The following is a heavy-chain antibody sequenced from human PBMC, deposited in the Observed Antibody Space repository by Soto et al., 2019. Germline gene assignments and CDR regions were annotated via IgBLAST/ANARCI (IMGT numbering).Heavy chain of an antibody. Sequence: GGSLRLSCAASGFTFSSYGMHWVRQAPGKGLEWVAVIWYDGSNKYYADSVKGRFTISRDNSKNTLYLQMNSLRAEDTAVYYCAREEWPAAKGFDYWGQGTLVSVSS. CDR2: IWYDGSNK. CDR1: GFTFSSYG. J-gene: IGHJ4*02. CDR3: AREEWPAAKGFDY. D-gene: IGHD2-2*01. V-gene: IGHV3-33*01.